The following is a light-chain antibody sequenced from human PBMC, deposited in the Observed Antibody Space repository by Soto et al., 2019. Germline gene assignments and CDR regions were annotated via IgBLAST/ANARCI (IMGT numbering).Light chain of an antibody. CDR3: CSYAGSFVYV. J-gene: IGLJ1*01. Sequence: QSALTQPRSVSGSPGQSVTISCTGTSSDIGGYNYVSWYQQNPGKAPELMIYDVTNRPSGVPDRFSGSKSGNTASLTISGLQAEDEADYYCCSYAGSFVYVLGIGTKV. V-gene: IGLV2-11*01. CDR2: DVT. CDR1: SSDIGGYNY.